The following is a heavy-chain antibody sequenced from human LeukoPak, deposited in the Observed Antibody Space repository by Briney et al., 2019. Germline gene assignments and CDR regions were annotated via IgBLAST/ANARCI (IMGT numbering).Heavy chain of an antibody. Sequence: SGPTLVKPTQTLTLTCTFSGFSLSTSGVGVGWIRQPPGKALEWLALIYWDDDKRYSPSLKSRLTITKDTSKNQVVLTMTNMDPVDTATYYCAHRGDARAVAGSRAFHIWGQGTMVTVSS. CDR3: AHRGDARAVAGSRAFHI. V-gene: IGHV2-5*02. CDR1: GFSLSTSGVG. D-gene: IGHD6-19*01. J-gene: IGHJ3*02. CDR2: IYWDDDK.